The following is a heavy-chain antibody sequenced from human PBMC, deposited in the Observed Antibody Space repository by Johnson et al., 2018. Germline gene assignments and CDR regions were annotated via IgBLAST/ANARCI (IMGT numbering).Heavy chain of an antibody. CDR1: SGSITGYY. D-gene: IGHD5-24*01. CDR2: VYYSGTT. Sequence: QVQLQESGPGLVEPSETLSLMCIVSSGSITGYYWSWIRQPPGKGLEWMGYVYYSGTTNSNPSLKSRATMSEDIYKDQFSLKLTSVPAADTAVYFWARYRDGYYYNYFDYWGPGILVTVSS. CDR3: ARYRDGYYYNYFDY. V-gene: IGHV4-59*01. J-gene: IGHJ4*02.